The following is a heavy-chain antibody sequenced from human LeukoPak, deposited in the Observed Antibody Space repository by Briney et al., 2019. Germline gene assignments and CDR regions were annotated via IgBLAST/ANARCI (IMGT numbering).Heavy chain of an antibody. D-gene: IGHD3-3*01. J-gene: IGHJ3*02. CDR2: IYHSGST. CDR3: ARGATYYDFWSGYLSGAFDI. V-gene: IGHV4-4*02. Sequence: TLSLTCAVSGGSISSSNWWSWVRQPPGKGLEWIGEIYHSGSTNYNPSLKSRVTISVDKSKNQFSLKLSSVTAADTAVYYCARGATYYDFWSGYLSGAFDIWGQGTMVTVSS. CDR1: GGSISSSNW.